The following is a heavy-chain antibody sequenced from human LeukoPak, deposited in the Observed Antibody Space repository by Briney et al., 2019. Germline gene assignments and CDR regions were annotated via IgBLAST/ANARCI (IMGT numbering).Heavy chain of an antibody. J-gene: IGHJ5*02. D-gene: IGHD2/OR15-2a*01. V-gene: IGHV3-74*01. CDR1: GFTFSSYW. Sequence: GGSLRLSCAASGFTFSSYWMHWVRQAPGKGPVWVSRVDVHGQGTAYADSVKGRFTISRDNAKNTLSLQMNSLSAEDTAVYYYARSNYDSTTFYYHLDLWGQGTLVTVSS. CDR3: ARSNYDSTTFYYHLDL. CDR2: VDVHGQGT.